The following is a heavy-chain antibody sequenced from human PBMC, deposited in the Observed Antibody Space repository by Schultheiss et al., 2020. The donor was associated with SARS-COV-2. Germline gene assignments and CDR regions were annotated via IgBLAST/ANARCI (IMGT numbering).Heavy chain of an antibody. V-gene: IGHV4-39*01. CDR2: IYYSGTT. CDR1: GGSISSSSYY. Sequence: SETLSLTCTVSGGSISSSSYYWGWIRQPPGKGLEWIGYIYYSGTTYYNPSLKSRLTISVDTSKNQFSLELSSVTAADTAAYYCARHGPYYDFWSGYLYYFEYWGRGTLVTVSS. CDR3: ARHGPYYDFWSGYLYYFEY. D-gene: IGHD3-3*01. J-gene: IGHJ4*02.